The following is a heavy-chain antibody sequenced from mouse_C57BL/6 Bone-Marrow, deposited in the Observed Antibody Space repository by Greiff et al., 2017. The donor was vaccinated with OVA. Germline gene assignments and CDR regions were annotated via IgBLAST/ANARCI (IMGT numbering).Heavy chain of an antibody. Sequence: QVQLQQPGAELVKPGASVKLSCKASGYTFTSYWMHWVKQRPGQGLEWIGMIHPNSGSTNYNEKFKSKATLTVDKSSSTAYMQLSSLTSEDSAVYYCARSPHYYGSSYKAYWGQGTLVTVSA. CDR3: ARSPHYYGSSYKAY. CDR1: GYTFTSYW. J-gene: IGHJ3*01. V-gene: IGHV1-64*01. D-gene: IGHD1-1*01. CDR2: IHPNSGST.